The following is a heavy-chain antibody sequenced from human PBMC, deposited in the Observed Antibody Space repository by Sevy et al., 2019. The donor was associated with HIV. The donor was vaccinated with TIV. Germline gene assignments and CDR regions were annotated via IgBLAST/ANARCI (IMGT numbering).Heavy chain of an antibody. CDR1: GFIFNSYW. V-gene: IGHV3-7*01. CDR2: IKQDGSEK. Sequence: GGSLRLSCGASGFIFNSYWMTWVRQAPGKGQEWVATIKQDGSEKYYVDSVKGRFTISRDNVKNSVHLQMSSLRVEDTAMYYCARDYSWGKGTHVTVSS. J-gene: IGHJ4*02. CDR3: ARDYS.